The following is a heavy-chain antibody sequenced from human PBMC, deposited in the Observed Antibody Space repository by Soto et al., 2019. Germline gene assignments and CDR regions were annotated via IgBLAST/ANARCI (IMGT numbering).Heavy chain of an antibody. CDR2: ISAYNGNT. CDR1: GYTFTSYG. J-gene: IGHJ6*02. Sequence: ASVKVSCKASGYTFTSYGISWVRQAPGQGLEWMGWISAYNGNTNYAQKLQGRVTMTTDTSTSTAYMELRSLRSDDTAVYYCARDGLVIGYHYGMDVWGQGTTVTVSS. CDR3: ARDGLVIGYHYGMDV. V-gene: IGHV1-18*01. D-gene: IGHD3-9*01.